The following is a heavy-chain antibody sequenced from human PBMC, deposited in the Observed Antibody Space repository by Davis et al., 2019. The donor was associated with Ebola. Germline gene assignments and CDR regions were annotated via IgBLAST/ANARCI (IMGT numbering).Heavy chain of an antibody. J-gene: IGHJ6*02. CDR2: INHSGST. CDR1: GFTFGDYA. D-gene: IGHD2-2*01. V-gene: IGHV4-34*01. CDR3: ARGGTDTSPAIVVVPAANYYYGMDV. Sequence: ESLKISCPASGFTFGDYAMSRIRQPPGKGLEWIGEINHSGSTNYNPSLKSRVTISVDTSKNQFSLKLSSVTAADTAVYYCARGGTDTSPAIVVVPAANYYYGMDVWGQGTTVTVSS.